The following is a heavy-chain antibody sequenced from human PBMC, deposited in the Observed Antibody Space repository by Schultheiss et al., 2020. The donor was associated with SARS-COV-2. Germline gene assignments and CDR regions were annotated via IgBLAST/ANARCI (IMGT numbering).Heavy chain of an antibody. J-gene: IGHJ6*02. CDR2: IYHSGST. Sequence: GSLRLSCITSGFTFGDYAMSWFRQAPGKGLEWIADIYHSGSTKYNPSLKSRVTISVDTSKNQFSLKLSSVTAADTAVYYCARDYSNIDYDYDYGMDVWGQGTTVTVSS. D-gene: IGHD4-11*01. V-gene: IGHV4-59*12. CDR3: ARDYSNIDYDYDYGMDV. CDR1: GFTFGDYA.